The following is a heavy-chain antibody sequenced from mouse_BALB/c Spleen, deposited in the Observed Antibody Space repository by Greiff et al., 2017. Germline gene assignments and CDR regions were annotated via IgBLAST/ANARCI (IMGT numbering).Heavy chain of an antibody. CDR3: ARGGNYGYPYYYAMDY. V-gene: IGHV3-6*02. Sequence: EVKLEESGPGLVKPSQSLSLTCSVTGYSITSGYYWNWIRQFPGNKLEWMGYISYDGSNNYNPSLKNRISITRDTSKNQFFLKLNSVTTEDTATYYCARGGNYGYPYYYAMDYWGQGTSVTVSS. CDR1: GYSITSGYY. J-gene: IGHJ4*01. D-gene: IGHD1-2*01. CDR2: ISYDGSN.